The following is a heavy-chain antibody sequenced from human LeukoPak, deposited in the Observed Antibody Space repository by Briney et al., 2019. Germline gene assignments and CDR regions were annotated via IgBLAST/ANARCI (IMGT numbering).Heavy chain of an antibody. CDR1: GYTFTGYY. Sequence: ASVKVSCKASGYTFTGYYMHWVRQAPGQGLEWMGWINPNSGGTNYAQKFQGRVTMTRDTSISTAYMELSRLRSDDTAVYYCARVSVPAATLYYFDYWGQGTLVTVSS. D-gene: IGHD2-2*01. J-gene: IGHJ4*02. CDR3: ARVSVPAATLYYFDY. V-gene: IGHV1-2*02. CDR2: INPNSGGT.